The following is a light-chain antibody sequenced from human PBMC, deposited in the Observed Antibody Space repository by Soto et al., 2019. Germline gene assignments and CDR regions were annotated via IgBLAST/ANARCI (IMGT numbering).Light chain of an antibody. J-gene: IGLJ1*01. CDR2: DNN. V-gene: IGLV1-51*01. Sequence: QSVLTQPPSVSAAPGQKVTISCSGSSSNIRNNYVSWYQQLPGTAPKLLIYDNNKRPSGIPDRFSGSKSGTSATLGITGLQTGDEADYYCGTWDSSLSAYVFGNGTKVTVL. CDR1: SSNIRNNY. CDR3: GTWDSSLSAYV.